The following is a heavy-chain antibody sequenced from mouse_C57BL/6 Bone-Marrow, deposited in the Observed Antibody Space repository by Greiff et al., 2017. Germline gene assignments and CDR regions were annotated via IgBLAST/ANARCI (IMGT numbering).Heavy chain of an antibody. CDR2: FHPYNDDP. V-gene: IGHV1-47*01. D-gene: IGHD1-1*01. CDR1: GYTFTTYP. J-gene: IGHJ2*01. Sequence: QVQLQQSGAELVKPGASVKLSCKASGYTFTTYPIEWMKQNHGQSLEWIGNFHPYNDDPKSNEKFKGKATLTVEKSSNTVYLELSRLTSDDSAVYYCARSSTIFYYFDYWGQGTTLTVSS. CDR3: ARSSTIFYYFDY.